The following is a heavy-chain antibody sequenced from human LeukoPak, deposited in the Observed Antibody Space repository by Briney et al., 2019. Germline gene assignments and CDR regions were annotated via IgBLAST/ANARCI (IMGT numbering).Heavy chain of an antibody. CDR2: IRVKTYGGTA. Sequence: GGSLRLSCSGSGFSFGDDAMSWFRQAPGKGLEWVGFIRVKTYGGTAEYAASVKDRFTISRDDSKSIAYLQMNSLRTEDTAVYYCSRTRCSGSACSWGQGTPVTVSS. J-gene: IGHJ4*02. CDR3: SRTRCSGSACS. D-gene: IGHD2-15*01. CDR1: GFSFGDDA. V-gene: IGHV3-49*03.